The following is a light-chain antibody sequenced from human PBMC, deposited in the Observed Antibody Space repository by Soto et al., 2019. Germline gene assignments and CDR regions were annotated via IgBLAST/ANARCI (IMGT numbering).Light chain of an antibody. CDR3: QQYGSSPET. V-gene: IGKV3-20*01. Sequence: EIVLTQSPGTLSLSPVERATLSCMASQSVSSSYLAWYQQKPGQAPRLLIYRASSRSTGIPDRFSGSGSGTDFTLTISRLEPEDFAVYYCQQYGSSPETFGQGTKVDIK. J-gene: IGKJ1*01. CDR2: RAS. CDR1: QSVSSSY.